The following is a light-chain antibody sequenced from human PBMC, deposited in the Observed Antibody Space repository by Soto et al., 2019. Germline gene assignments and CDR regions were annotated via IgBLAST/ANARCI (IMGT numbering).Light chain of an antibody. CDR1: QSISSW. J-gene: IGKJ1*01. CDR2: EAS. CDR3: QQYSSYPWT. V-gene: IGKV1-5*03. Sequence: DVQMTQSPSTLSASVGDRVTITCRASQSISSWLAWYQQEPGKAPKLLISEASTLEGGVPSRFSGSGSGTEFALTISSLQPDDFASYYCQQYSSYPWTFGQGTMVEIK.